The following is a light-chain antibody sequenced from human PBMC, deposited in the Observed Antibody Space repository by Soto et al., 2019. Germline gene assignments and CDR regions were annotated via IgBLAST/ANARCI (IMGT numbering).Light chain of an antibody. CDR1: QTIRKS. Sequence: DIQMTQSPSSLSASVGDTISITCRSFQTIRKSLNWYQQRPGKAPKLLIFGASSLHNGVPPRFSGLGSGTDFTLTISSLQPEDFATYYCQQSYSTPITFGQGTRLEIK. V-gene: IGKV1-39*01. CDR2: GAS. J-gene: IGKJ5*01. CDR3: QQSYSTPIT.